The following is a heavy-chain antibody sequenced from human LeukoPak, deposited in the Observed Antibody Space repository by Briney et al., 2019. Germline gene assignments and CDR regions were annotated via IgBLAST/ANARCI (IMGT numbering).Heavy chain of an antibody. D-gene: IGHD2-2*01. CDR3: AREIGCGSTSCYLPNDY. CDR1: GYTFTGYY. Sequence: ASVKVSCKASGYTFTGYYMHWVRQAPGQGLEWMGWINPNSGGTNYAQKFQGRVTMTRDTSISTAYMELSRLRSDDTAVYYCAREIGCGSTSCYLPNDYWGQGTLVTVSS. V-gene: IGHV1-2*02. J-gene: IGHJ4*02. CDR2: INPNSGGT.